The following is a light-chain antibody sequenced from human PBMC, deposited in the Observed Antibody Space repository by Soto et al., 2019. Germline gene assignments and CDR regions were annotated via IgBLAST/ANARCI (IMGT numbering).Light chain of an antibody. V-gene: IGKV3-15*01. CDR3: QQRRSWQVT. CDR2: GAS. J-gene: IGKJ5*01. Sequence: EIVMTQSPATLSVSPGERATLSCRASQSVAINLAWYQQKPGQAPRLLIYGASTRATGIPARFSGSGSGTEFTLTISSLEPEDFAVYYCQQRRSWQVTFGQGTRLEIK. CDR1: QSVAIN.